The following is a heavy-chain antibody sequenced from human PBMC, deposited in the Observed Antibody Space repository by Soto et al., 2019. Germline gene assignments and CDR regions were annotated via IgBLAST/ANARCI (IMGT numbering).Heavy chain of an antibody. D-gene: IGHD6-19*01. J-gene: IGHJ4*02. V-gene: IGHV3-21*01. Sequence: GGSLRLSCAASVFTFSSYSMNWVRQAPGKGLEWVSSISSSSSYIYYADSVKGRFTISRDNAKNSLYLQMNSLRAEDTAVYYCARGSGDSSGCVYCDYWGQGTLVTVSS. CDR2: ISSSSSYI. CDR1: VFTFSSYS. CDR3: ARGSGDSSGCVYCDY.